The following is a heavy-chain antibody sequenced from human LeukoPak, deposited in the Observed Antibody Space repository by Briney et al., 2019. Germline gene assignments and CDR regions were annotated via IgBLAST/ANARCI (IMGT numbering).Heavy chain of an antibody. CDR1: GFTFSSYG. D-gene: IGHD5-12*01. Sequence: PGGSLRLSCAASGFTFSSYGMHWVRQAPGKGLEWVAVIWYDGSNKYYAESVKGRFTISRDNSKNTLYLQMNSLRAEDTAVYYCARDRGWAYSGYDSDYWGQGTLVTVSS. V-gene: IGHV3-33*01. J-gene: IGHJ4*02. CDR2: IWYDGSNK. CDR3: ARDRGWAYSGYDSDY.